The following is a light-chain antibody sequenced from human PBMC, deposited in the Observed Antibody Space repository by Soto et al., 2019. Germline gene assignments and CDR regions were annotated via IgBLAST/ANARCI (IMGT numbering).Light chain of an antibody. CDR1: QSVSGW. V-gene: IGKV1-5*01. CDR3: QQNNSYPWT. Sequence: DIQMTRCPFSLSPSVGARSAIAGGARQSVSGWLAWYQQKPGKAPKLLIYVASSLESGVPSRFSGSGSGTEFTLTISSLQPDDFATYYRQQNNSYPWTFGQGTKVDIK. CDR2: VAS. J-gene: IGKJ1*01.